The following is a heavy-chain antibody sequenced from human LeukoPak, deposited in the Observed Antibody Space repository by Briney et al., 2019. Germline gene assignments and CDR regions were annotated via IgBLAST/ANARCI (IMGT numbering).Heavy chain of an antibody. CDR1: GYTFTSYD. D-gene: IGHD2-15*01. V-gene: IGHV1-8*01. CDR2: VSPNSGNT. Sequence: APVKVSCKASGYTFTSYDLNWVRQATGQGLEWMGWVSPNSGNTGYAQKFQGRVTMTRDTSISTVYMELSSLRSEDTAVYYCARGVGYCSGGNCYGVGSSDYWGQGTLVTVSS. CDR3: ARGVGYCSGGNCYGVGSSDY. J-gene: IGHJ4*02.